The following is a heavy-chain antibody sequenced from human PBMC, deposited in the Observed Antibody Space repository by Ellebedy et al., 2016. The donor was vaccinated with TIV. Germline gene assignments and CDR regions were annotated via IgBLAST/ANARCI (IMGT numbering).Heavy chain of an antibody. J-gene: IGHJ5*02. V-gene: IGHV3-53*01. CDR1: GFTVSSNY. CDR2: IYSGGST. CDR3: ARERIAHGGNSIGWFDP. D-gene: IGHD4-23*01. Sequence: LSLTCAASGFTVSSNYMSWVRQAPGKGLEWVSIIYSGGSTYYAGSVKGRFTISRDNSKNTLYLQMNSLRAEDTAVYYCARERIAHGGNSIGWFDPWGQGTLVTVSS.